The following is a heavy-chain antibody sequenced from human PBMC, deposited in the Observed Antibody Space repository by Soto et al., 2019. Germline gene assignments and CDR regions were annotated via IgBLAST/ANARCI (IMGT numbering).Heavy chain of an antibody. D-gene: IGHD6-6*01. V-gene: IGHV3-23*01. Sequence: EVQLLESGGGLVQPGGSLRLSCAASGFTFSSYAMSWVRQAPGKGLAWVSAISGSGGSTYYADSVKGRFTISRDNSNHTLYLQMNSLRAEDTAVYYCETRTISSSIREDPYYFYGMDGWGQGTTVTVSS. CDR3: ETRTISSSIREDPYYFYGMDG. CDR2: ISGSGGST. CDR1: GFTFSSYA. J-gene: IGHJ6*02.